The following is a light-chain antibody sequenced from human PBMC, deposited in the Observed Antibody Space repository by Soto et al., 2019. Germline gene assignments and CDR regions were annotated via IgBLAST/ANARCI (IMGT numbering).Light chain of an antibody. CDR3: QHYESNPWT. Sequence: DIQMTQSPSTLSASVGDRVTIACRASQNINNWLAWYQQKPGKAPKLLIYAASSLESGVPSRFSGSRSGTEFALTISSLQPDDCATYFFQHYESNPWTFGQGTKVELK. CDR2: AAS. J-gene: IGKJ1*01. CDR1: QNINNW. V-gene: IGKV1-5*01.